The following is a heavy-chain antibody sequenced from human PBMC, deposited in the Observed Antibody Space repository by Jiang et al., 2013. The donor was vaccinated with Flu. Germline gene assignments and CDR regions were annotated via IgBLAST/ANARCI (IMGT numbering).Heavy chain of an antibody. V-gene: IGHV4-39*07. CDR3: ARERYCTGGTCTYYFDY. J-gene: IGHJ4*02. D-gene: IGHD2-15*01. CDR2: IHYTGST. Sequence: GSGLVKPSETLSLTCTVSGGSISSSSSYWGWIRQPPGKGLEWIATIHYTGSTYHNPSLKSRVTISVDTSKSQFSLKLNSVTAADTAVYYCARERYCTGGTCTYYFDYWGQGTL. CDR1: GGSISSSSSY.